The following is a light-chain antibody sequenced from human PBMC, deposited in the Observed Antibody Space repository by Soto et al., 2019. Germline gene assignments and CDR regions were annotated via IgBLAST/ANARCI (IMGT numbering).Light chain of an antibody. V-gene: IGKV3-15*01. Sequence: EIVMMQSPATLSVSPGERATLSCRASQSVSSNLAWYQQKPGQAPRLLIYGASTRATGIPARFSGSRSGTEFTLTISSLQSEDFAVYYCQQYNNWPITFGQGTRLEIK. CDR3: QQYNNWPIT. CDR1: QSVSSN. J-gene: IGKJ5*01. CDR2: GAS.